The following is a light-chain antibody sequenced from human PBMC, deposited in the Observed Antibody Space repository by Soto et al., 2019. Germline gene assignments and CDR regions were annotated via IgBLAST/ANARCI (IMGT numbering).Light chain of an antibody. J-gene: IGKJ4*01. CDR1: QDISNY. V-gene: IGKV1-33*01. CDR3: QQDHGLPLT. CDR2: DAS. Sequence: DIQMTQSPSSLSASLGDTVTITCQASQDISNYLNWYQQRPGKAPQLMISDASDLERGVPSRFSVGGPGTDFTFTIQSLQPEDISTYYCQQDHGLPLTFGEGT.